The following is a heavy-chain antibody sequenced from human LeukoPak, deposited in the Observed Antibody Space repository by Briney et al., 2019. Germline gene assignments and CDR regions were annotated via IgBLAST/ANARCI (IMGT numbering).Heavy chain of an antibody. CDR2: ISFDGGSV. CDR3: VKALYDSGGYYYAY. D-gene: IGHD3-22*01. J-gene: IGHJ4*02. CDR1: GFTSSSYP. V-gene: IGHV3-64D*06. Sequence: GGSLRLSCSGSGFTSSSYPMHWVRQAPGKGLEYVSAISFDGGSVYYADSVKGRFTISRDNSKNTLYLQMSSLRLEDTAVYYCVKALYDSGGYYYAYWGQGTLVTVSS.